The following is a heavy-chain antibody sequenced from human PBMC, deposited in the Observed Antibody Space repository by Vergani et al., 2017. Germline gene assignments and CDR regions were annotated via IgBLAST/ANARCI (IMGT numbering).Heavy chain of an antibody. CDR2: VSHSGST. D-gene: IGHD3-16*01. CDR1: NYTMNSDYF. V-gene: IGHV4-38-2*02. CDR3: VRQVFGCVS. J-gene: IGHJ5*02. Sequence: QVQLQESGPGLVKPSGTLSLTCSVSNYTMNSDYFWGWVRQPPGKGLEGLGGVSHSGSTWYNPSLNGRGTISIDMSMNQFFLKLRPVTAADTAAYYCVRQVFGCVSWGQGAPVTVSS.